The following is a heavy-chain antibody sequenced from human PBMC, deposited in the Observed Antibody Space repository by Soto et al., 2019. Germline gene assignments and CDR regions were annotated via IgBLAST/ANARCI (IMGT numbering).Heavy chain of an antibody. CDR2: IYSGGST. J-gene: IGHJ4*02. CDR1: GFTVSSNY. Sequence: GGSLRLSCAASGFTVSSNYMSWVRQAPGKGLEWVSVIYSGGSTYYADSVKGRFTISRHNSKNTLYLQMNSLRAEDTAVYYCARSSYDFWSGYYDYWGQGNLVTVSS. V-gene: IGHV3-53*04. D-gene: IGHD3-3*01. CDR3: ARSSYDFWSGYYDY.